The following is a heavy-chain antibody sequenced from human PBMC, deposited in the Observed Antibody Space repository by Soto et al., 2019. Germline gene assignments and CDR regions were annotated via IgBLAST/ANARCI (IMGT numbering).Heavy chain of an antibody. CDR1: GGTLNYYA. V-gene: IGHV1-69*13. CDR2: ILPVSAPP. J-gene: IGHJ4*02. CDR3: ATDSNNDVANSC. D-gene: IGHD4-4*01. Sequence: SVMVSCKASGGTLNYYAITWVGQAPGQGLEWMGGILPVSAPPDYAQKFQGRVSITADHSTSTVYMELSRLKSDDTAVYFCATDSNNDVANSCWGQGTPVNVDS.